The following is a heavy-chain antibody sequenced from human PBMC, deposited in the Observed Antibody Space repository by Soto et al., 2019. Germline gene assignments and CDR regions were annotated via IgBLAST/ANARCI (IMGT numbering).Heavy chain of an antibody. J-gene: IGHJ4*02. Sequence: ESGGGLVQPGRSLRLSCAASGFTFDDYAMHWVRQAPGKGLEWVSGISWNSGSIGYADSVKGRFTISRDNAKNSLYLQMNSLRAEDTALYYCAKEGSSGWTPYYFDYWGQGTLVTVSS. CDR1: GFTFDDYA. V-gene: IGHV3-9*01. D-gene: IGHD6-19*01. CDR2: ISWNSGSI. CDR3: AKEGSSGWTPYYFDY.